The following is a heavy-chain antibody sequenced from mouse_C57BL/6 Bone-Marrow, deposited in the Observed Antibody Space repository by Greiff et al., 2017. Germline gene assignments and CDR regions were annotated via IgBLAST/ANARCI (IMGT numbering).Heavy chain of an antibody. J-gene: IGHJ2*01. V-gene: IGHV1-82*01. CDR2: IYPGDGDT. D-gene: IGHD3-2*02. Sequence: VQLQQSGPELVKPGASVKISCTASGYAFSSSWMHWVKQRPGQGLEWIGRIYPGDGDTNYNGKFKGKATLTADTSSSTAYMQLSSLTSEDAAVYFCARSRASSVRYCFDYGGQGTTLTVSS. CDR3: ARSRASSVRYCFDY. CDR1: GYAFSSSW.